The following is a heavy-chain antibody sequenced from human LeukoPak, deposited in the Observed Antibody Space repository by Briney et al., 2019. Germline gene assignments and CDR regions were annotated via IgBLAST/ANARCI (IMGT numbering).Heavy chain of an antibody. J-gene: IGHJ4*02. V-gene: IGHV1-2*02. CDR3: ARDGLEAAGRSGLGGFEY. CDR1: GYTFTDYY. Sequence: ASVKVSCKASGYTFTDYYIQWVRQAAGQGLEWRGWINPNRGGTNSAQKFHGRVTITGDTSVSAAYMGLRRLRSEDLTVYSCARDGLEAAGRSGLGGFEYWGQGTLVSVSS. CDR2: INPNRGGT. D-gene: IGHD6-13*01.